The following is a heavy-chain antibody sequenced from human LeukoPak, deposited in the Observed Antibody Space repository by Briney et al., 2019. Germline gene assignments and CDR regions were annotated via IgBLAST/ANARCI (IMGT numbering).Heavy chain of an antibody. CDR1: GYTFTSYD. D-gene: IGHD2/OR15-2a*01. Sequence: ASVTVSCTASGYTFTSYDINWVRQATGQGLEWIGWMNPNSGNTGYAQKFQGRVTMTRNTSISTAYMELSSLRSEDTAVYYCARGGRKKIIIDYWGQGTLVTVSS. CDR2: MNPNSGNT. J-gene: IGHJ4*02. V-gene: IGHV1-8*01. CDR3: ARGGRKKIIIDY.